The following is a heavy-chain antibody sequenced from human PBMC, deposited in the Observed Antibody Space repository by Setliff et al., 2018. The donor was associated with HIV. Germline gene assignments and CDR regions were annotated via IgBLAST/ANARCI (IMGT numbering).Heavy chain of an antibody. CDR2: RYDGGTT. Sequence: PSETLSLTCDVSGYSINNIHYWGWIRQPPGKGLECLGNRYDGGTTYHNPSLKGRVTISIDTSKAQFSLKLISVTAADTAVYYCVRRDVSFLFGQFDSWGQGILVTVSS. CDR1: GYSINNIHY. D-gene: IGHD3-10*02. J-gene: IGHJ4*02. V-gene: IGHV4-38-2*01. CDR3: VRRDVSFLFGQFDS.